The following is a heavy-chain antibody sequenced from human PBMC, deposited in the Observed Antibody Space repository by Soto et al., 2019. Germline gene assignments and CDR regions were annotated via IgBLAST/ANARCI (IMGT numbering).Heavy chain of an antibody. V-gene: IGHV3-23*01. J-gene: IGHJ4*02. CDR1: GFTFRTHA. CDR2: VSGSGSDT. Sequence: EVQLLESGGGLVQPGGSLRLSCAASGFTFRTHAMSWVRQAPGKGLEWVSVVSGSGSDTYYADSVKGRFTISRDNSNNTLLMQVNSLRAEDAAVYYCAKGPYYHDSSGRPNGYFDHWGQGALVTVSS. CDR3: AKGPYYHDSSGRPNGYFDH. D-gene: IGHD3-22*01.